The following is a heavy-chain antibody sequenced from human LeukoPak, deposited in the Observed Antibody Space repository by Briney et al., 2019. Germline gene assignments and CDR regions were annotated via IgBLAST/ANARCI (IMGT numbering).Heavy chain of an antibody. Sequence: SETLSLTCTVSGGSISSSSYYWGWIRQPPGKGLEWIGSIYYSGSTCYNPSLKSRVTISVDTSKNQFSLKLSSVTAADTAVYYCARSRYGSGPYYFDYWGQGTLVTVSS. D-gene: IGHD3-10*01. J-gene: IGHJ4*02. CDR2: IYYSGST. V-gene: IGHV4-39*01. CDR1: GGSISSSSYY. CDR3: ARSRYGSGPYYFDY.